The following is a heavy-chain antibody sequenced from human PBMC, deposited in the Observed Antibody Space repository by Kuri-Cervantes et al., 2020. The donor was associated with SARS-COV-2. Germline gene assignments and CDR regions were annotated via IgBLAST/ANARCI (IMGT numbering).Heavy chain of an antibody. CDR1: GFTFDDYA. Sequence: SLKISCAASGFTFDDYAMHWVRQAPGKGLEWVSGISWNSGSIGYADSVKGRFTISRDNSKNALYLQMNRLRAEDTAVYYCAKDPSTPYWGQGTTVTVSS. CDR2: ISWNSGSI. V-gene: IGHV3-9*01. CDR3: AKDPSTPY. D-gene: IGHD2/OR15-2a*01. J-gene: IGHJ4*02.